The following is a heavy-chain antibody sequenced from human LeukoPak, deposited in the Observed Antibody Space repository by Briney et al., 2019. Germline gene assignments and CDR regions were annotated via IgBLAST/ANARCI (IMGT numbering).Heavy chain of an antibody. CDR1: GYTFTSYD. V-gene: IGHV1-8*03. J-gene: IGHJ4*02. Sequence: ASVKISCKASGYTFTSYDINWVRQATGQGLEWMGWMNPNSGNTGYAQKFQGRVTITRNTSISTAYMELSSLRSEDTAVYYCARGSRRRTVTTAYYFDYWGQGTLVTVPS. CDR3: ARGSRRRTVTTAYYFDY. D-gene: IGHD4-11*01. CDR2: MNPNSGNT.